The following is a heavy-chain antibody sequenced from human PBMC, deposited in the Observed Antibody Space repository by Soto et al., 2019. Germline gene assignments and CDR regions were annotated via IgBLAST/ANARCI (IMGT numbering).Heavy chain of an antibody. J-gene: IGHJ4*02. CDR1: GFTFSSYA. CDR2: ISGSGGST. CDR3: ARTMEDGYNYSPGY. D-gene: IGHD5-12*01. V-gene: IGHV3-23*01. Sequence: EVQLLESGGGLVQPGGSLRLSCAASGFTFSSYAMSWVRQAPGKGLEWVSAISGSGGSTYYADSVKGRFTISRDNSKNTLYLQMNSLRAEDTAVYYCARTMEDGYNYSPGYWGQGTLVTVSS.